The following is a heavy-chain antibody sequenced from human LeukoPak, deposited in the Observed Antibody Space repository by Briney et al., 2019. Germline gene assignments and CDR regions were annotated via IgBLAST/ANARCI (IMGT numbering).Heavy chain of an antibody. D-gene: IGHD2-15*01. J-gene: IGHJ6*03. Sequence: SVKVSCKASEYTFTGHLMHWVRQAPGQGLEWMGGIIPIFGTANYAQKFQGRVTITADKSTSTAYMELSSLRSEDTAVYYCARDLNCSGGSCYNYYYYMDVWGKGTTVTVSS. CDR2: IIPIFGTA. V-gene: IGHV1-69*06. CDR1: EYTFTGHL. CDR3: ARDLNCSGGSCYNYYYYMDV.